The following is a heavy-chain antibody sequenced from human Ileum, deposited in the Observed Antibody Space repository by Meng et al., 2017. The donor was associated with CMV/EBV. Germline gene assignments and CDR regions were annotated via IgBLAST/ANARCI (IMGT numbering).Heavy chain of an antibody. V-gene: IGHV2-5*02. CDR2: IYWDDDK. Sequence: QSPLKESGPTLVKPTKTLTLTCTVSGFSLSTNAVGVGWIRQPPGKALEWLAFIYWDDDKRYNSSLRSRLTITKDTSKNQVVLTMTNMDPVDTATYYCAHGSGWLFDYWGQGTLVTVSS. J-gene: IGHJ4*02. D-gene: IGHD6-19*01. CDR3: AHGSGWLFDY. CDR1: GFSLSTNAVG.